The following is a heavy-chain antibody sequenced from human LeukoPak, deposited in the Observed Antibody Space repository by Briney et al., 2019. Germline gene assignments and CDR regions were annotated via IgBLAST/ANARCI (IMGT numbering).Heavy chain of an antibody. CDR1: GFTFSRNG. CDR2: ISWNSGRI. D-gene: IGHD3-10*01. Sequence: GGSLRLSCAASGFTFSRNGMTWVRQAPGKGLEWVSGISWNSGRIGYADSVKGRFTISRDNAKNSLYLQMNSLRAEDTALYYCVKDRVWFGELLNPLFDNWGQGTRVTVSS. CDR3: VKDRVWFGELLNPLFDN. J-gene: IGHJ4*02. V-gene: IGHV3-9*01.